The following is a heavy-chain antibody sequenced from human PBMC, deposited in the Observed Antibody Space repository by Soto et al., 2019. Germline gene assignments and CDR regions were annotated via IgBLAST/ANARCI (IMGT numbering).Heavy chain of an antibody. CDR1: GGSVSSGSYY. D-gene: IGHD6-13*01. CDR3: ARVAQQLAFDY. V-gene: IGHV4-61*01. Sequence: ETLSLTCTVSGGSVSSGSYYWNWIRQPPGKGLEWIGYIYYSGSTNYNPSLKSRVTISVDASKNQFSLKLSAVTAADTAVYYCARVAQQLAFDYWGQGTQVTVSS. J-gene: IGHJ4*02. CDR2: IYYSGST.